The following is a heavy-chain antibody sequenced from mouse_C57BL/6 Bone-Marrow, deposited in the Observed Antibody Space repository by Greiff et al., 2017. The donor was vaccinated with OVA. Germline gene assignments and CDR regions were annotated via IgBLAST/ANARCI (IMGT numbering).Heavy chain of an antibody. J-gene: IGHJ3*01. V-gene: IGHV1-26*01. CDR1: GYTFTDYY. CDR3: ASPYDYDDGFAY. D-gene: IGHD2-4*01. Sequence: VQLQQSGPELVKPGASVKISCKASGYTFTDYYMNWVKQSHGKSLEWIGDINPNNGGTSYNQKFKGKATLTVDKSSSTAYMELRSLTSEDSAVYYCASPYDYDDGFAYWGQGTLVTVSA. CDR2: INPNNGGT.